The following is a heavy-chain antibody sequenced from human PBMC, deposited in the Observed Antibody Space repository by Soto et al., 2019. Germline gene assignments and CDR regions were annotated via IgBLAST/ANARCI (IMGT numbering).Heavy chain of an antibody. CDR1: GYTFTRYD. V-gene: IGHV1-8*01. Sequence: ASVKVSCKASGYTFTRYDINWVRQATGQGLAWMGWMNPNRGNTGYAQKFQGRVTMTRNTSISRVYMELSSLRSEDTAVCSCSSTPPGRSSTSRESAFWGQGTLVTVSS. D-gene: IGHD2-2*01. CDR3: SSTPPGRSSTSRESAF. CDR2: MNPNRGNT. J-gene: IGHJ4*02.